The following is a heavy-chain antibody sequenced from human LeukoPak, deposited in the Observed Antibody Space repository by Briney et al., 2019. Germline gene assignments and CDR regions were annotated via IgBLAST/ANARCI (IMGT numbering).Heavy chain of an antibody. CDR1: GFTFSSYA. V-gene: IGHV3-30*04. D-gene: IGHD3-22*01. CDR2: VSFDGNIK. CDR3: ARDYDSSGYYFDFFDY. Sequence: GGSLRLSCAASGFTFSSYAMSWVRQAPGKGLEWVAVVSFDGNIKYYADSVKSRLTISRDNSNNTLYLQMNSLRTEDTAVYYCARDYDSSGYYFDFFDYWGQGTLVTVSS. J-gene: IGHJ4*02.